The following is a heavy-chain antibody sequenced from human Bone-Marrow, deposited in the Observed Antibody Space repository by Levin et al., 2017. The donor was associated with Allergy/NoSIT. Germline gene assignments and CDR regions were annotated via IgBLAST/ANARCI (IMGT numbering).Heavy chain of an antibody. J-gene: IGHJ4*02. CDR1: GFTFSSFG. V-gene: IGHV3-23*01. CDR2: VRGDGSSV. Sequence: GGSLRLSCAASGFTFSSFGMTWVRQAPGKGLESVSSVRGDGSSVFYADSVKGRFTVSRDNSKNTLYLHMNSLRVDDTAVYYCARAASSGRNYYYESWGQGTLVTVSS. D-gene: IGHD3-22*01. CDR3: ARAASSGRNYYYES.